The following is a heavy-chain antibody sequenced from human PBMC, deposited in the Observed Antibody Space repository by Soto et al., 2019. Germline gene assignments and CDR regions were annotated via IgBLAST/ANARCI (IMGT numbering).Heavy chain of an antibody. Sequence: EVQLVESGGGLVQPGGSLRLSCSASGFIFSESTIYWVRQVPGKGLEAISAVSTSGRSTYYADSVKDRFTISRDNSKNTLFLQMGSLRPEDTAIYYCVKQAHGLDGVAFYDWGQGTQVTVAS. J-gene: IGHJ4*02. V-gene: IGHV3-64D*06. CDR2: VSTSGRST. CDR1: GFIFSEST. D-gene: IGHD3-3*01. CDR3: VKQAHGLDGVAFYD.